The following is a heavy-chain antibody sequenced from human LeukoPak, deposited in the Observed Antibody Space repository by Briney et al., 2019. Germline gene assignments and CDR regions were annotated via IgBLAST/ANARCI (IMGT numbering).Heavy chain of an antibody. CDR3: ARNYYGSGSYYITDY. J-gene: IGHJ4*02. D-gene: IGHD3-10*01. V-gene: IGHV4-59*01. Sequence: SETLSLTCAVSGGSLSSYYWSWIRQPPGKGREWIGYIYYSGSTSYSPSLKSRVTISVDTSKNQFSLKLSSVTAADTAVYYCARNYYGSGSYYITDYWGQGTLVTVSS. CDR1: GGSLSSYY. CDR2: IYYSGST.